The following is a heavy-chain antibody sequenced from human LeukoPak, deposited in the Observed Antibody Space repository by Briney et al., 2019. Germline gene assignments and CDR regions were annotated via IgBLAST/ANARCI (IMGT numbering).Heavy chain of an antibody. CDR2: INPNSGGT. V-gene: IGHV1-2*02. CDR3: ARCSGGSCYSRGYFDY. D-gene: IGHD2-15*01. CDR1: GYTFTGYY. J-gene: IGHJ4*02. Sequence: ASVKVSCKASGYTFTGYYMHWVRQAPGQGLEWMVWINPNSGGTNYAQKFQGRVTMTRDTSISTAYMELSRLRSDDTAVYYCARCSGGSCYSRGYFDYWGQGTLVTVSS.